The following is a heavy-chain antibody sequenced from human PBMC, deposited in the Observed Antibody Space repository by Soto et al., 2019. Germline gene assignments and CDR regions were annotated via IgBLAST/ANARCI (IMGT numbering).Heavy chain of an antibody. CDR1: GFTFSSFG. Sequence: EVQLLESGGGLVQPGGSLRLSCAASGFTFSSFGMNWVRQAPGKGLEWVSLISDSGGSTYHADSVRGRFTISRDKHKNALYLQVNSLRAKDPAVYYCANAAKITTLYNFQFWGQGTLVTVSS. J-gene: IGHJ4*02. D-gene: IGHD4-4*01. V-gene: IGHV3-23*01. CDR3: ANAAKITTLYNFQF. CDR2: ISDSGGST.